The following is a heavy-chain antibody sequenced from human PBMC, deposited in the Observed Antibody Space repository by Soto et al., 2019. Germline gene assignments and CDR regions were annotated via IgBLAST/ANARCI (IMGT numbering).Heavy chain of an antibody. CDR1: GFTFSSYA. CDR2: ISGSGGST. Sequence: VGSLRLSCAASGFTFSSYAMSWVRQAPGKGLEWVSAISGSGGSTYYADSVKGRFTISRDNSKNTLYLQMNSLRAEDTAVYYCVRIGLDYYGMDVWGQGTTVTVSS. D-gene: IGHD2-15*01. J-gene: IGHJ6*02. V-gene: IGHV3-23*01. CDR3: VRIGLDYYGMDV.